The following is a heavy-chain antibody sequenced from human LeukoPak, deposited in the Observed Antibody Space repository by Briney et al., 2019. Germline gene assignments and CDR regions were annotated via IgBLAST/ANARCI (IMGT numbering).Heavy chain of an antibody. D-gene: IGHD2-15*01. CDR2: IVPDSGGA. CDR3: STEDKYCSGGNCGKY. J-gene: IGHJ4*02. CDR1: GYTFTNYY. V-gene: IGHV1-2*02. Sequence: ASVKVSCKTSGYTFTNYYVHWVRQSPGQRLEWMGYIVPDSGGADYDQRFQGRVTMTRDKSISTVYMELSSLRSDDTAVYYCSTEDKYCSGGNCGKYWGQGTLVTVSS.